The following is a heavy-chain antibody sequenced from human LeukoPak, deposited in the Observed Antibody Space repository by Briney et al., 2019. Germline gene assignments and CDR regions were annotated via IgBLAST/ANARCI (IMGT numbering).Heavy chain of an antibody. J-gene: IGHJ4*02. CDR3: ARDYYDSSGYPYFDY. Sequence: GASVKVSCKASGYTFTSYGISWVRQAPGQGLEWMGGIIPIFGTANYAQKFQGRVTITADESTSTAYMELSSLRSEDTAVYYCARDYYDSSGYPYFDYWGQGTLVTVSS. CDR2: IIPIFGTA. D-gene: IGHD3-22*01. V-gene: IGHV1-69*13. CDR1: GYTFTSYG.